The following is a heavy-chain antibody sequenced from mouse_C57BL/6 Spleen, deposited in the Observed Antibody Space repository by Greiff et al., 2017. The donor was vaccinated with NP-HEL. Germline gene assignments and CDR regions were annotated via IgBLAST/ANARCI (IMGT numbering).Heavy chain of an antibody. D-gene: IGHD2-1*01. CDR2: IHPNSGST. CDR3: ARDGNYVFDY. CDR1: GYTFTSYW. V-gene: IGHV1-64*01. Sequence: QVQLKESGAELVKPGASVKLSCKASGYTFTSYWMHWVKQRPGQGLEWIGMIHPNSGSTNYNEKFKSKATLTVDKSSSTAYMQLSSLTSEDSAVYYCARDGNYVFDYWGQGTTLTVSS. J-gene: IGHJ2*01.